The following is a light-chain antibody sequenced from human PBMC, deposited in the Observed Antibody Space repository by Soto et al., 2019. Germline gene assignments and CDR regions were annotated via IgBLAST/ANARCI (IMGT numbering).Light chain of an antibody. CDR1: TNDIGKYNY. CDR3: SSYGGNNNVA. CDR2: EVT. J-gene: IGLJ2*01. V-gene: IGLV2-8*01. Sequence: QSALTQPPSASGSPGQSVTISCTGTTNDIGKYNYVSWYQQHPGKAPKLMIYEVTKRPSGVPDRFSGSKSANTASLTVSGLQAEDEADYYCSSYGGNNNVAFGGGTKLTVL.